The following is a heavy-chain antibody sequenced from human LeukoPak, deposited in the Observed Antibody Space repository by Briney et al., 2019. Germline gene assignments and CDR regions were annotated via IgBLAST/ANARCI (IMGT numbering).Heavy chain of an antibody. Sequence: LSGGSLRLSCAASGFTFSDYDMHWVRQATGKGLEWVSAIGTAGDTYYTGSVKGRFTISRENAKNSLYLQVNSLRAGDTAVYYCARVAKERVGGVYYFDYWGQGTLVTVSS. J-gene: IGHJ4*02. V-gene: IGHV3-13*01. CDR1: GFTFSDYD. CDR3: ARVAKERVGGVYYFDY. D-gene: IGHD1-1*01. CDR2: IGTAGDT.